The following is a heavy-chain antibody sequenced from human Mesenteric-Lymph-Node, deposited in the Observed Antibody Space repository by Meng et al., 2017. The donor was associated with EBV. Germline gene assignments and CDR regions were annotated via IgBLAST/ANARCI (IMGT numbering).Heavy chain of an antibody. CDR3: AMSRAGHWNLLDN. V-gene: IGHV1-69*06. CDR2: IVPNVGTG. CDR1: GGTFSNSA. D-gene: IGHD1-1*01. Sequence: QVQLVPSGAELKKPGSSVKVSCKSSGGTFSNSAFSWVRQAPGQGLELVGAIVPNVGTGRYSQKFQGRVTITADRSTNTVYIEVSSLTSEDTAVYYCAMSRAGHWNLLDNWGQGTLVTASS. J-gene: IGHJ4*02.